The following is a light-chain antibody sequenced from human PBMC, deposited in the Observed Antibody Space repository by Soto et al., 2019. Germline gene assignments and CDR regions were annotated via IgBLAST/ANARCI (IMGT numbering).Light chain of an antibody. V-gene: IGKV3-20*01. J-gene: IGKJ3*01. CDR2: GAS. CDR1: QSVSSSY. Sequence: EIVLTQSPGTLSLSPGERATLSCRASQSVSSSYLAWYQQKPGQAPRLLIYGASSRATGIPDRISGGGSGTDFTLTISRLEPEDFAVYYCQQYGSSPWTFGPGTKVDIK. CDR3: QQYGSSPWT.